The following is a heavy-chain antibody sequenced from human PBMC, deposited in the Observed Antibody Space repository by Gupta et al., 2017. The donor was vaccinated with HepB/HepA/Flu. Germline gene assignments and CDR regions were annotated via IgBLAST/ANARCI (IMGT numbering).Heavy chain of an antibody. CDR3: ARGGGIALEFDY. V-gene: IGHV1-2*04. J-gene: IGHJ4*02. Sequence: QVQLVQSGAEVQKPGASVKVSCKASGDSFTGQHIHGVRQAPGQGLERMGWINPNRCGTNYAQKFQDWVTMSRDTYISTAYMELRSLKANDTAIYYCARGGGIALEFDYWGQGTLVTVSS. CDR2: INPNRCGT. D-gene: IGHD6-13*01. CDR1: GDSFTGQH.